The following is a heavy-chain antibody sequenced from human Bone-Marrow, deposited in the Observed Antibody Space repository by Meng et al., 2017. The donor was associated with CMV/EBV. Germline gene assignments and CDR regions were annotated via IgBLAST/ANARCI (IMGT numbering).Heavy chain of an antibody. D-gene: IGHD4-23*01. V-gene: IGHV4-34*01. Sequence: SQTLSLTCAVYGGSFSGYYWSWIRQPPGKGLEWIGEINHSGSTNYNPSLKSRVTLSVDTSKNQFSLKLSSVTAADTAVYYCARAGGRVVYWGQGARVTCSS. CDR1: GGSFSGYY. CDR3: ARAGGRVVY. CDR2: INHSGST. J-gene: IGHJ4*01.